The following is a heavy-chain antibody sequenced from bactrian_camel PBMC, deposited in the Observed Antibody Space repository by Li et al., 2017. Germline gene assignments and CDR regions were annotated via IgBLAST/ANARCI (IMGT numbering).Heavy chain of an antibody. D-gene: IGHD5*01. J-gene: IGHJ4*01. CDR2: MDGDGRK. V-gene: IGHV3S26*01. Sequence: HVQLVESGGGSVEAGGSLRLSCAASGYLDSSYCMGWFRQVVGKEREEVAEMDGDGRKRYAESMRGRFSISKDNTNNTLWLQMNNLKPEDTAMYYCAATTDCYPSPEYNYWGQGTQVTVS. CDR1: GYLDSSYC. CDR3: AATTDCYPSPEYNY.